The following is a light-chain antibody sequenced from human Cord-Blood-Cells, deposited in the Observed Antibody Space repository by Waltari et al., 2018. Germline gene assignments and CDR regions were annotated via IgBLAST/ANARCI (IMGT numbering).Light chain of an antibody. CDR2: YDS. Sequence: SYVLTQPPSVSVAPGKTARITCGGNNIGSKSVHWYQQKPGQAPVLGIYYDSDRPSGIPERFSGSNSENTATLTISRVEAGDEADYYCQVWDSSSDHPVFGGGTKLTVL. CDR3: QVWDSSSDHPV. J-gene: IGLJ2*01. V-gene: IGLV3-21*04. CDR1: NIGSKS.